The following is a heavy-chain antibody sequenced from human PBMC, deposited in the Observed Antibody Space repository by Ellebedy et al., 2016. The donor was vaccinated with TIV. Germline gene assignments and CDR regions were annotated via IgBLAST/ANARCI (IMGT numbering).Heavy chain of an antibody. V-gene: IGHV4-59*01. CDR2: IHHSRST. CDR1: GASISTYY. D-gene: IGHD2/OR15-2a*01. J-gene: IGHJ6*02. Sequence: SETLSLXXTVSGASISTYYWGWIRQSPGKGLEWIGYIHHSRSTRYSPSLDSRVLISIDTSKNQFSLKLSSVTAADTATYYCAREIRWYGELNTFYSAGMDVWGQGTTVVVSS. CDR3: AREIRWYGELNTFYSAGMDV.